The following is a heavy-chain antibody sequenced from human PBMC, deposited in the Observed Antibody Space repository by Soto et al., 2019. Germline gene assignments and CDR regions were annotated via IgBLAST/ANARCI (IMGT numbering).Heavy chain of an antibody. Sequence: SQTLSLTCVGSGDTVSSNSVAWNWVRQSPSRGLEWLGRTYYRSRWYSDYAVSVRSRIDIDADTSKNQVSLQLNSVTPEDMAVYYCARSEEDSDYYYYGMDVWGQGTTGTVS. CDR3: ARSEEDSDYYYYGMDV. D-gene: IGHD2-15*01. J-gene: IGHJ6*02. CDR2: TYYRSRWYS. V-gene: IGHV6-1*01. CDR1: GDTVSSNSVA.